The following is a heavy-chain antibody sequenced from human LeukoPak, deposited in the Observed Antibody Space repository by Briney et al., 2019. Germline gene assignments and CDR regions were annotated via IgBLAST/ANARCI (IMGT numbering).Heavy chain of an antibody. Sequence: PGGSLRLSCAASEFTFSSYAMHWVRQAPGKGLEWVAAIWYDGSNKYYPDSVKGRFTISRDNSKNTLYLQMNSLRADDTAVYYCAREGYCGGGSCYRGNFDIWGQGTMVTVSS. CDR1: EFTFSSYA. V-gene: IGHV3-33*08. CDR3: AREGYCGGGSCYRGNFDI. D-gene: IGHD2-15*01. CDR2: IWYDGSNK. J-gene: IGHJ3*02.